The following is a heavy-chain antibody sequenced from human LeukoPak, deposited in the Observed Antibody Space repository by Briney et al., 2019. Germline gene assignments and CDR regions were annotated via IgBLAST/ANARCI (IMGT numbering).Heavy chain of an antibody. J-gene: IGHJ4*02. CDR1: GGSISSSSYY. D-gene: IGHD2-15*01. V-gene: IGHV4-39*01. CDR3: ARPTRLGYCSGGSCPIDY. Sequence: SETLSLTCTVSGGSISSSSYYWGWIRQPPGKGLEWIGSIYYSGSTYYNPSLKSRVTISVDTSKNQFSLKLSSVTAADTAVYYSARPTRLGYCSGGSCPIDYWGQGTLVTVSS. CDR2: IYYSGST.